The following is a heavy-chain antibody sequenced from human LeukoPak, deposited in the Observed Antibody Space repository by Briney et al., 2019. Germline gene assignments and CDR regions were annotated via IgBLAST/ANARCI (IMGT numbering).Heavy chain of an antibody. CDR2: INHSGST. D-gene: IGHD4-17*01. J-gene: IGHJ4*02. CDR3: ARYMDGDYVFDY. Sequence: SETLALTCAVYGGSFSGYYWSWIRQPPGKGLEWIGEINHSGSTNYNPSLKSRVTISVDTSKNQFSLKLSSVTAADTAVYYCARYMDGDYVFDYWGQGTLVTVSS. CDR1: GGSFSGYY. V-gene: IGHV4-34*01.